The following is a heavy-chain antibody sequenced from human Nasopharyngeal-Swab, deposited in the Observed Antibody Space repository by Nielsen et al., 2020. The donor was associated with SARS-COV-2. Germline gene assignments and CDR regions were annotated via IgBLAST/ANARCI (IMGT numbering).Heavy chain of an antibody. Sequence: WARQAPGQGLEWMGRINPNSGGTNYAQKFQGRVTMTSDTSISTAYMELSRLRSDDTAVYYCARESTHDYVWGSYRYTLSFDYWGQGTLVTVSS. CDR2: INPNSGGT. J-gene: IGHJ4*02. D-gene: IGHD3-16*02. CDR3: ARESTHDYVWGSYRYTLSFDY. V-gene: IGHV1-2*06.